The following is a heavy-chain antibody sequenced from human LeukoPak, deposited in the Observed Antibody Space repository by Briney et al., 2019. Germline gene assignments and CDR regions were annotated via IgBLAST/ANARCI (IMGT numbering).Heavy chain of an antibody. J-gene: IGHJ4*02. V-gene: IGHV3-20*04. CDR1: GFTFAEYG. Sequence: GGSLRLSCAAPGFTFAEYGMIWVRQGLGKGLEWVSGINRNGDSTGYADSVKGRFTISRDNAKNSLYLQMNSLRAEDTALYYCAGGGRGSWGQGPPVTVSS. CDR3: AGGGRGS. CDR2: INRNGDST. D-gene: IGHD5-12*01.